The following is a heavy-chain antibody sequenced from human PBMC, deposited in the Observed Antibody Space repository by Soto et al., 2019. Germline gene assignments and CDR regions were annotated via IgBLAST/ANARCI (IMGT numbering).Heavy chain of an antibody. Sequence: QVQLVESGGGVVQPGRSLRLSCAASGFTFSSSGMHWVRQAPGKGLEWVAVIWYDGSNKYYADSVKGRFTISRDNSKNTLYLQMNSMRAEDTAVYYCARDRSHWFDPWGQGTLVTVSS. J-gene: IGHJ5*02. D-gene: IGHD3-16*02. CDR2: IWYDGSNK. CDR3: ARDRSHWFDP. V-gene: IGHV3-33*01. CDR1: GFTFSSSG.